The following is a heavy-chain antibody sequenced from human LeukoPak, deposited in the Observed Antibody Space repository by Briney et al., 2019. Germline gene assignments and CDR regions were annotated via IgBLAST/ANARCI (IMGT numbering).Heavy chain of an antibody. CDR3: ARMVIRAYCSGGGCYEHAFDI. J-gene: IGHJ3*02. CDR1: GGSISSFY. Sequence: SETLSLTCTVSGGSISSFYWSWIRQPPEKGLEWIGYIYYSGSSNYNPSLKSRVTISVDTSKNQFSLKLRSATAADTAVYYCARMVIRAYCSGGGCYEHAFDIWGQGTMVTVSS. CDR2: IYYSGSS. D-gene: IGHD2-15*01. V-gene: IGHV4-59*08.